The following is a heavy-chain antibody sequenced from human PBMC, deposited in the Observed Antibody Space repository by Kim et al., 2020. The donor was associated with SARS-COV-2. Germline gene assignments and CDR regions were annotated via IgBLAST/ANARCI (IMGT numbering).Heavy chain of an antibody. CDR1: GYTFTSYG. J-gene: IGHJ4*02. CDR3: ARTYCSSTSCYYFDY. V-gene: IGHV1-18*04. Sequence: ASVKVSCKASGYTFTSYGISWVRQAPGQGLEWMGWISAYNGNTNYAQKLQGRVTMTTDTSTSTAYMELRSLRSDDTAVYYCARTYCSSTSCYYFDYWGQGTLVTVSS. D-gene: IGHD2-2*01. CDR2: ISAYNGNT.